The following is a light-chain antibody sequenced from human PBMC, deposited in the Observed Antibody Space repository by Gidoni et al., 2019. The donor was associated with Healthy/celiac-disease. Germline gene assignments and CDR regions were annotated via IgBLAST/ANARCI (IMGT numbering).Light chain of an antibody. Sequence: QSVLTQPPSASGTPGKRVTISCSGSSSNIGSNTVNWYKQLPGTAPKLLIYNNNQRSSGVPDRFSGSKSGTSASLAISGLQSEDEADYYCAAWDDSLNGRVFGGGTKLTVL. V-gene: IGLV1-44*01. CDR3: AAWDDSLNGRV. CDR1: SSNIGSNT. CDR2: NNN. J-gene: IGLJ2*01.